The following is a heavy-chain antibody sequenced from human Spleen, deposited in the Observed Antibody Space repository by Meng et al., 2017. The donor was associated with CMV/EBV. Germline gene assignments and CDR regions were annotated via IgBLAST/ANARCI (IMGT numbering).Heavy chain of an antibody. CDR3: AKDMGLRKGCDY. Sequence: GGSLRLSCAASGFTFSSYWMHWVRQAPGKGLVWVSRINSDGSSTSYADSVKGRFTISRDNSKNSLYLQMNSLRTEDTAMYYCAKDMGLRKGCDYWGQGTLVTVSS. V-gene: IGHV3-74*01. CDR2: INSDGSST. CDR1: GFTFSSYW. D-gene: IGHD4-17*01. J-gene: IGHJ4*02.